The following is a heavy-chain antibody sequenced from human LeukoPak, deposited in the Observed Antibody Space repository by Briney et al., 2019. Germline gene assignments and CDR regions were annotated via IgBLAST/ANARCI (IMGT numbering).Heavy chain of an antibody. CDR1: GFTFSSYA. CDR3: ARTGYSSSWYISKMAFDY. Sequence: GGSLRLSCAASGFTFSSYAMHWVRQAPGKGLEWVAVICYDGSNKYYADSVKGRFTISRDNSKNTLYLQMNSLRAEDTAVYYCARTGYSSSWYISKMAFDYWGQGTLVTVSS. CDR2: ICYDGSNK. V-gene: IGHV3-33*01. J-gene: IGHJ4*02. D-gene: IGHD6-13*01.